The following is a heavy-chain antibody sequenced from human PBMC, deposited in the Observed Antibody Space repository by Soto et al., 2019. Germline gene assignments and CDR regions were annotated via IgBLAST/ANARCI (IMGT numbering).Heavy chain of an antibody. CDR2: FNPNSGDT. CDR3: AREASAVISLDY. D-gene: IGHD6-19*01. V-gene: IGHV1-2*02. J-gene: IGHJ4*02. Sequence: QVQLVHSEAEVKKSGASVKVSCKASGYTFTAYSMHWVRQAPGQGLEWVGWFNPNSGDTIYAQKFQGRVTLTRDTSIGTAYMELYSLTSDDTAVYYCAREASAVISLDYWGQGTLVTVSS. CDR1: GYTFTAYS.